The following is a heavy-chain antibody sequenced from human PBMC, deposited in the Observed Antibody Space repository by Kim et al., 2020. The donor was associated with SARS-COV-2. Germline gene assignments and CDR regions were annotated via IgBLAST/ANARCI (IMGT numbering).Heavy chain of an antibody. CDR2: ISYDGSNK. CDR3: ARDEADCGGDCSSYYYYGMDV. D-gene: IGHD2-21*01. CDR1: GFTFSSYA. J-gene: IGHJ6*02. Sequence: GGSLRLSCAASGFTFSSYAMHWVRQAPGKGLEWVAVISYDGSNKYYADSVKGRFTISRDNSKNTLYLQMNSLRAEDTAVYYCARDEADCGGDCSSYYYYGMDVWGQGTTVTVSS. V-gene: IGHV3-30-3*01.